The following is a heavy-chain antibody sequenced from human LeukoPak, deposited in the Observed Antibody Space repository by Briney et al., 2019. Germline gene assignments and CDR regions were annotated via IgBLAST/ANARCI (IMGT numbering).Heavy chain of an antibody. V-gene: IGHV4-34*01. Sequence: SETLSLTCAVYGGSFSGYYWSWIRQPPGKGLEWIGEINHSGSTNYNPSLKSRVTISVDTSKNQFSLKLSSVTAADTAVYYCASRFRGYSGYTLMRPGGRDYFDYWGQGTLVTVSS. CDR3: ASRFRGYSGYTLMRPGGRDYFDY. J-gene: IGHJ4*02. D-gene: IGHD5-12*01. CDR1: GGSFSGYY. CDR2: INHSGST.